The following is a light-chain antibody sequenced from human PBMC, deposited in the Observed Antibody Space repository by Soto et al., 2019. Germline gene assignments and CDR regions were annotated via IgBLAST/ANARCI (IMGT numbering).Light chain of an antibody. V-gene: IGKV1-5*01. CDR2: DAS. J-gene: IGKJ1*01. CDR1: QSISTW. Sequence: DIQMTQSPSTLSASVGARVTITCRASQSISTWLAWYQQKPGKAPKLLNSDASNLEGGVPSRFSGSGYGTEFALAISRLQPDDFASYYCQQHKDFSTFGQGTKVAIK. CDR3: QQHKDFST.